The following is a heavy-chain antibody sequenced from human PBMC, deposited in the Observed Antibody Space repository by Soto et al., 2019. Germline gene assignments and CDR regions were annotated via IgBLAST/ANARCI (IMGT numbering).Heavy chain of an antibody. D-gene: IGHD4-4*01. CDR2: ISWDVGST. J-gene: IGHJ6*02. CDR3: AKDDLRVYSNYVSYYGMDV. V-gene: IGHV3-43*01. CDR1: GFTFDDYT. Sequence: EVQLVESGGVVVQPGGSLRLSCAASGFTFDDYTMHWVRQAPGKGLEWVALISWDVGSTYYADSVKGRFTISRDNSKNSLDLQMNSLRTEDTALYYCAKDDLRVYSNYVSYYGMDVWGQGTTVTVSS.